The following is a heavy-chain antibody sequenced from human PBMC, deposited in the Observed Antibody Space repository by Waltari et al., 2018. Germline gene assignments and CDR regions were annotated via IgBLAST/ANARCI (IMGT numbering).Heavy chain of an antibody. J-gene: IGHJ3*02. V-gene: IGHV3-48*01. CDR3: ARGRDGYSQDVFDI. CDR1: GFTFSTYS. CDR2: ISSSTSTT. Sequence: EVQLVESGGGLVQPGGSLRLSCAASGFTFSTYSMNWVRQAPGKGLEWVSYISSSTSTTYYADSVKGRFTISRDNAKNSLYLQMNSLRAEDTAVYYCARGRDGYSQDVFDIWGQGTMVSFSS. D-gene: IGHD5-18*01.